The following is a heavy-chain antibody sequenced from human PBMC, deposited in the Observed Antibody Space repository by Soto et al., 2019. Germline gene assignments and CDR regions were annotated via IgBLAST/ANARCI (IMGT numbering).Heavy chain of an antibody. V-gene: IGHV3-7*03. D-gene: IGHD2-21*02. J-gene: IGHJ4*02. CDR3: ARSSYCGGDCQYHLFDY. CDR1: GFTFSSYW. CDR2: IKQDGSEK. Sequence: SGGSLRLSCAASGFTFSSYWMSWVRQAPGKGLEWVANIKQDGSEKYYVDSVKGRFTISRDNAKNSLYLQMNSLRAEDTAVYYCARSSYCGGDCQYHLFDYWGQGTLVTVSS.